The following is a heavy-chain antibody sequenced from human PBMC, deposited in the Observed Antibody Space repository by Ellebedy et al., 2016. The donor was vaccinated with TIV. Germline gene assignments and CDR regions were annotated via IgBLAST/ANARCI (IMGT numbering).Heavy chain of an antibody. Sequence: AASVKVSCKASGYTFTXYYMHWVRQPPGQGLEWMGIINPSGGSTSYAQKFQGRVTMTRDTSTSTVYMELSSLRSEDTAVYYGARGGIVVGITPSYWGQGTLVTVSS. D-gene: IGHD3-22*01. CDR1: GYTFTXYY. CDR3: ARGGIVVGITPSY. CDR2: INPSGGST. V-gene: IGHV1-46*01. J-gene: IGHJ4*02.